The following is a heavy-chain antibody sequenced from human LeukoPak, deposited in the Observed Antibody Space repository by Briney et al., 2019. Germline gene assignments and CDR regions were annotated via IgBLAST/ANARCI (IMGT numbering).Heavy chain of an antibody. Sequence: SETLSLTCTVSGYSISSGYYWGWIRQPPGKGLEWIGSIYHSGSTYYNPSLKSRVTISVDTSKNQFSLKLSSVTAADTAVYYCAREVSSFDYWGQGTLVTVSS. CDR1: GYSISSGYY. J-gene: IGHJ4*02. D-gene: IGHD1-14*01. CDR3: AREVSSFDY. V-gene: IGHV4-38-2*02. CDR2: IYHSGST.